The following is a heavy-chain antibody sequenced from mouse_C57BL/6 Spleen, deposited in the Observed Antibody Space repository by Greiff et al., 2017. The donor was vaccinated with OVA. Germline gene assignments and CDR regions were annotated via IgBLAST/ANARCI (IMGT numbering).Heavy chain of an antibody. V-gene: IGHV1-50*01. J-gene: IGHJ1*03. CDR2: IDPSDSYT. CDR3: ARELPSYWYFDV. CDR1: GYTFTSYW. Sequence: VQLQQPGAELVKPGASVKLSCKASGYTFTSYWMQWVKQRPGQGLEWIGEIDPSDSYTNYNQKFKGKATLTVDTSSSTAYMQLSSLTSEDSAVYYCARELPSYWYFDVWGTGTTVTVSS. D-gene: IGHD2-10*02.